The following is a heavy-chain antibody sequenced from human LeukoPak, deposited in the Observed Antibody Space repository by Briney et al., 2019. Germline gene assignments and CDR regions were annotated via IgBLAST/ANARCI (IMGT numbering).Heavy chain of an antibody. Sequence: PSETLSLTCAVYGGSFSGYYWSWIRQPPGKGLEWIGEINHSGSTNYNPSLKSRVTISVDTSKNQSSLKLSSVTAADTAVYYCARGAEFYCSGGSCYSSYFDYWGQGTLVTVSS. CDR3: ARGAEFYCSGGSCYSSYFDY. CDR1: GGSFSGYY. D-gene: IGHD2-15*01. CDR2: INHSGST. V-gene: IGHV4-34*01. J-gene: IGHJ4*02.